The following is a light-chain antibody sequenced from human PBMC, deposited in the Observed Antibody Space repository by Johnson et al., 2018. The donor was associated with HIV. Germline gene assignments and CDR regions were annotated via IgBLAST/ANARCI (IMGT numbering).Light chain of an antibody. CDR2: DTI. J-gene: IGLJ1*01. Sequence: QSVLTQPPSLSAAPGQKVTISCSGSSSDIGNNYVSWYQHLPGTAPRLVIYDTIKRHSGIPDRFSGSKSGTSATLGITGLQTGDEADYYCGTWDSSLNAYVFGAATKVAVL. CDR3: GTWDSSLNAYV. V-gene: IGLV1-51*01. CDR1: SSDIGNNY.